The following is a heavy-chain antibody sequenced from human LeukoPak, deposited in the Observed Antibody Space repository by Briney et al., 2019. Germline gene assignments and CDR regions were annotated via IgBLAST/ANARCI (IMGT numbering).Heavy chain of an antibody. CDR2: IIPIFGTA. Sequence: GSSVKVSCKASGGTFSSYAISWVRQAPGQGLEWMGGIIPIFGTANYAQKFQGRVTITADESTSIAYMELSSLRSEDTAVYYCVRGDYCSGGSCLLDYWGQGTLVTVSS. D-gene: IGHD2-15*01. J-gene: IGHJ4*02. CDR1: GGTFSSYA. V-gene: IGHV1-69*01. CDR3: VRGDYCSGGSCLLDY.